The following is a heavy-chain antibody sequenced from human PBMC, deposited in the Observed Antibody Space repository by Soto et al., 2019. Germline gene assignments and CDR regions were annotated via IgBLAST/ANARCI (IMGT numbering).Heavy chain of an antibody. CDR1: GYTLTIYA. Sequence: QVQLVQSGAEAEKPGASVKVSCKASGYTLTIYAMHWVRQAPGQRLEWMGWINAGNGDTKHSQKFQGRVSISRDTSERTVDMELSSLRSEDTAVYYCARDCTYSGGDTGLVVLDIWGQGTMVTVSS. D-gene: IGHD2-21*01. V-gene: IGHV1-3*01. CDR3: ARDCTYSGGDTGLVVLDI. J-gene: IGHJ3*02. CDR2: INAGNGDT.